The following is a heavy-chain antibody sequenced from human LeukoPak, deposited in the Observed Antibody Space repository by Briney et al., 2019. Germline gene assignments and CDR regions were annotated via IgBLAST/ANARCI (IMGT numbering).Heavy chain of an antibody. V-gene: IGHV4-39*01. D-gene: IGHD3-10*01. J-gene: IGHJ4*02. CDR1: GGSISSSSYY. CDR2: IYYSGST. Sequence: SETLSLTCTVSGGSISSSSYYWGWIRQPPGKGLEWIGRIYYSGSTYYNPSLKSPVTISVDTSKNQFSLKLSSVTAADTAVYYCARHNAMVRGVTTLGYWGQGTLVTVSS. CDR3: ARHNAMVRGVTTLGY.